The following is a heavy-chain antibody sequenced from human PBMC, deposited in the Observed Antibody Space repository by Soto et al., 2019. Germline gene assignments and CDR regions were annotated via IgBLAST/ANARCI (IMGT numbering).Heavy chain of an antibody. Sequence: GASVKVSCKASGYTFTGYYMHWVRQAPGQGLEWMGWINPNSGGTNYAQKFQGRVTISRDNSKNTLYLQMNSLRAEDTAVYYCAKHQGDTIFGVVTHVDPWGQGTQVTVSS. CDR3: AKHQGDTIFGVVTHVDP. D-gene: IGHD3-3*01. CDR2: INPNSGGT. V-gene: IGHV1-2*02. CDR1: GYTFTGYY. J-gene: IGHJ5*02.